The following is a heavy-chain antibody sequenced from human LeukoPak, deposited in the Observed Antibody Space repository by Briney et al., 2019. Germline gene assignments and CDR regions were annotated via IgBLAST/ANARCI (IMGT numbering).Heavy chain of an antibody. V-gene: IGHV3-23*01. Sequence: GGSLRLSCAASGFTFSNYAMSWVRPAPGKGLEWVSAFSGSGGSTYYAGSVKGRFTISRDNSKNTLYLQMNSLRADDTAVYYCAKHWGGGAAGIAYWGQGTLVTVSS. D-gene: IGHD6-13*01. CDR3: AKHWGGGAAGIAY. CDR2: FSGSGGST. J-gene: IGHJ4*02. CDR1: GFTFSNYA.